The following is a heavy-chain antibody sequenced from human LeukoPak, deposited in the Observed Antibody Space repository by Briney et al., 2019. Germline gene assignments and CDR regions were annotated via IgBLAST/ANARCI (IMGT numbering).Heavy chain of an antibody. CDR3: AKDRGEVVGYSSSWPLFDY. CDR1: GFTFSSYA. Sequence: GGSLRLSCAASGFTFSSYAMHWVRQAPGKGLEWVAVISYDGSNKYYADSVKGRFTISRDNSKNTLYLQMNSLRAEDTAVYYCAKDRGEVVGYSSSWPLFDYWGQGTLVTVSS. J-gene: IGHJ4*02. D-gene: IGHD6-13*01. V-gene: IGHV3-30-3*01. CDR2: ISYDGSNK.